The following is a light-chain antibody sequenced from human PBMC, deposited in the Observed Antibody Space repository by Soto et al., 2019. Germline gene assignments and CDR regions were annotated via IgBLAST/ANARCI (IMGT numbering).Light chain of an antibody. CDR2: AAS. Sequence: DIQMTQSPSSVSASVGDRVTITCRASQGSSSWLAWYQQKPGKAPKFLIYAASTLQSGVPSRFSGSVSGTDFTLTISSLQLEDFATYYCQQANSFPHTFGQGTRLEIK. V-gene: IGKV1-12*01. CDR3: QQANSFPHT. J-gene: IGKJ5*01. CDR1: QGSSSW.